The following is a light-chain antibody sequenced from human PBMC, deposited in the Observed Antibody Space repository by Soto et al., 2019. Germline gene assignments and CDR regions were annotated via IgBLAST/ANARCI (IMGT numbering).Light chain of an antibody. CDR2: GNS. Sequence: QSVLTQPPSVSGAPGQRVTISCTGSSSNIGAGYDVHWYQQLPGTAPKLLIYGNSNRPSGVPDRFSGSKSGTSASLAITGLQAEGEADYYCQSYDSSLSGSVFGGGTKRTVL. CDR1: SSNIGAGYD. V-gene: IGLV1-40*01. J-gene: IGLJ2*01. CDR3: QSYDSSLSGSV.